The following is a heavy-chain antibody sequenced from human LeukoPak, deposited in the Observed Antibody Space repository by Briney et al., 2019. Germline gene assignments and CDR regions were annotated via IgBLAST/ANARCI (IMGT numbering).Heavy chain of an antibody. CDR2: INHSGST. D-gene: IGHD6-19*01. J-gene: IGHJ4*02. V-gene: IGHV4-34*01. Sequence: PSETLSLTCAVYGRSFSGYYWSWIRQPPGKGLEWIGEINHSGSTNYNPSLKSRVTISVDTSKNQFSLKLSSVTAADTAVYYCARTVLIAVAGYDYWGQGTLVTVSS. CDR3: ARTVLIAVAGYDY. CDR1: GRSFSGYY.